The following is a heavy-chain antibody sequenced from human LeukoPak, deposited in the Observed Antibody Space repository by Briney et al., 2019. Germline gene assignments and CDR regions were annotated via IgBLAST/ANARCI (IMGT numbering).Heavy chain of an antibody. CDR3: ARQKRVYHYGSGSHYDY. Sequence: NPSETLSLTCAVYGGSFSGYYWSWIRQPPGKGLEWIGEINHSGSTNYNPSLKSRVTISVDTSKNQFSLKLSSVTAADTAVYYCARQKRVYHYGSGSHYDYWGQGTLVTVSS. J-gene: IGHJ4*02. D-gene: IGHD3-10*01. V-gene: IGHV4-34*01. CDR2: INHSGST. CDR1: GGSFSGYY.